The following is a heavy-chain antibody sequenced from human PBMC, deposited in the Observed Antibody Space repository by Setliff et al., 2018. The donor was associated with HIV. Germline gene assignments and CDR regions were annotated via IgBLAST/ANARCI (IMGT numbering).Heavy chain of an antibody. J-gene: IGHJ4*02. D-gene: IGHD4-17*01. V-gene: IGHV1-2*02. CDR3: ARRVPPIPSGDLDY. CDR2: INPNGGAT. Sequence: GASVKVSCKASGYTFTDYYMHWVRQAPGQGLEWMGWINPNGGATHYAQMFRDSVIMTRDTSISTAYMDLSRLRSDDTAVYYCARRVPPIPSGDLDYWGQGSLVTVSS. CDR1: GYTFTDYY.